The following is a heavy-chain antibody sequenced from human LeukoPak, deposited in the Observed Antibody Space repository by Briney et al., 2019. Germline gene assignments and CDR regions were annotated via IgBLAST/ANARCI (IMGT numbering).Heavy chain of an antibody. J-gene: IGHJ4*02. D-gene: IGHD4-17*01. CDR3: AKNYGDYGSGDADDY. CDR1: GFTFSSYA. Sequence: GGSLRLSCAASGFTFSSYAMSWVRQAPGKGLEGVSAISGSGGSTYYADSVKGRFTISRDNSKNTLYLQMNSLRAEDTAVYYCAKNYGDYGSGDADDYWGQGTLVTAYS. CDR2: ISGSGGST. V-gene: IGHV3-23*01.